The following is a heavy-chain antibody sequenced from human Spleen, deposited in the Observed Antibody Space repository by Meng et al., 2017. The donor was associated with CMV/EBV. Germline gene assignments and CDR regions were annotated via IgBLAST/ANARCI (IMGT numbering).Heavy chain of an antibody. Sequence: GESLKISCATSGFTFSSYGMHWVRQAPGKGLEWVAVISYDGSNKYYADSVKGRFTISRDNSKNTLYLQMNSLRAEDTAVYYCASGVIGRTYYYYGMDVWGQGTTVTVSS. CDR2: ISYDGSNK. CDR1: GFTFSSYG. D-gene: IGHD1-26*01. V-gene: IGHV3-30*19. CDR3: ASGVIGRTYYYYGMDV. J-gene: IGHJ6*02.